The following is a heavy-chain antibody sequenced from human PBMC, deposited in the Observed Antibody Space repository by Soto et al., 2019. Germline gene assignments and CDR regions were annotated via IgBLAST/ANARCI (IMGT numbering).Heavy chain of an antibody. J-gene: IGHJ3*02. CDR2: IKSKTDGGTT. D-gene: IGHD1-7*01. CDR3: TTDREGELVVSTEPDAFDI. Sequence: EVQLVESGGGLVKPGGSFRLSCAASGFTFSNAWMSWVRQAPGKGLEWVGRIKSKTDGGTTDYAAPVKGRFTISRDDSKNTLYLQMNRLKTEDTAVYYCTTDREGELVVSTEPDAFDIWGQGTMVTVSS. V-gene: IGHV3-15*01. CDR1: GFTFSNAW.